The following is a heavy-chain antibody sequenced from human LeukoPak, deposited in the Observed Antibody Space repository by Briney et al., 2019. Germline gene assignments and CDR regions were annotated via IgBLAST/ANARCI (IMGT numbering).Heavy chain of an antibody. D-gene: IGHD2-2*01. Sequence: ASVKVSCKASGYTFTGYYMHWVRRAPGQGLEWMGWINPNSGGTNYAQKFQGRVTMTTDTSTSTAYMELRSLRSDDTAVYYCARAQVVPAPGDPWGQGTLVTVSS. CDR2: INPNSGGT. V-gene: IGHV1-2*02. CDR3: ARAQVVPAPGDP. J-gene: IGHJ5*02. CDR1: GYTFTGYY.